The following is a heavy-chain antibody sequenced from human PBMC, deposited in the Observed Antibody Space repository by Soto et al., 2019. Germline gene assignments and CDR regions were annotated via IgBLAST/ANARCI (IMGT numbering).Heavy chain of an antibody. J-gene: IGHJ6*02. D-gene: IGHD2-15*01. CDR1: GYTFTSYG. CDR2: ISAYNGNT. CDR3: ARYEGYCSGGSCYSHYYGMDV. Sequence: ASVKVSCKASGYTFTSYGISWVRQAPGQGLEWKGWISAYNGNTNYAQKLQGRVTMTTDTSTSTAYIELRSLRFDDTAVYYCARYEGYCSGGSCYSHYYGMDVWGQGTTVTVSS. V-gene: IGHV1-18*01.